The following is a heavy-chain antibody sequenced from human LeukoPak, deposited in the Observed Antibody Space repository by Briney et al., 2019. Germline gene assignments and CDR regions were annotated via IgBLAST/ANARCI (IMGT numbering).Heavy chain of an antibody. Sequence: SETLSLTCTVSGDSINRYYWSWVRQSVGKRLEWIGRMDASGKADYHPSLMSRVTLSVDTSKNQFSLSLRSVTDADTAVYYCASLLWGTTLPPVGWGQGTLVTVSS. V-gene: IGHV4-4*07. CDR1: GDSINRYY. CDR3: ASLLWGTTLPPVG. D-gene: IGHD3-16*01. J-gene: IGHJ4*02. CDR2: MDASGKA.